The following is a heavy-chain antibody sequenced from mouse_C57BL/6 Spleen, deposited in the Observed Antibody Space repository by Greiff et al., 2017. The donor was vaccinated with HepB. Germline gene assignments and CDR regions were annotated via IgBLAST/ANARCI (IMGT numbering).Heavy chain of an antibody. CDR3: ARQGGGSSYEGFAY. D-gene: IGHD1-1*01. Sequence: QVQLKQSGAELARPGASVKLSCKASGYTFTSYGISWVKQRTGQGLEWIGEIYPRSGNTYYNEKFKGKATLTADKSSSTAYMELRSLTSEDSAVYFCARQGGGSSYEGFAYWGQGTLVTVSA. J-gene: IGHJ3*01. V-gene: IGHV1-81*01. CDR2: IYPRSGNT. CDR1: GYTFTSYG.